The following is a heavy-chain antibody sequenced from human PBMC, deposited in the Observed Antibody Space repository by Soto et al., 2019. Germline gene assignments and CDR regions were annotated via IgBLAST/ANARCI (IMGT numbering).Heavy chain of an antibody. V-gene: IGHV3-30*18. Sequence: PGGSLRLSCAASGFTFSSYGMHWVHQAPGKGLEWVAVISYDGSNKYYADSVKGRFTISRDNSKNTLYLQMNSLRAEDTAVYYCAKAYSSSWMAWVYYYGMDVWGQGTTVTVSS. D-gene: IGHD6-13*01. CDR3: AKAYSSSWMAWVYYYGMDV. J-gene: IGHJ6*02. CDR1: GFTFSSYG. CDR2: ISYDGSNK.